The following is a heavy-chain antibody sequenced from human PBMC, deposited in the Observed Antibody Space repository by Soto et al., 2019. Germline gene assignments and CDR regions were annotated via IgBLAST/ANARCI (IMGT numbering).Heavy chain of an antibody. CDR3: AKRASGSYFDY. CDR2: ISYDGST. D-gene: IGHD3-10*01. V-gene: IGHV3-30-3*02. Sequence: PGGSLRLSCAASGFTFSSYAMHWVRQAPGKGLEWVAVISYDGSTYYADSVKGRFTISRDNSKNTLYLQMNSLRAEDTAVYYCAKRASGSYFDYWSQGTLVTVSS. CDR1: GFTFSSYA. J-gene: IGHJ4*02.